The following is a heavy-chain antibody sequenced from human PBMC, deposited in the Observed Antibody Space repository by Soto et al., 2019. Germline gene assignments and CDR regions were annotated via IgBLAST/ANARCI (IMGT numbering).Heavy chain of an antibody. Sequence: EVQLVESGGGLVKPGGSLRLSCAASGFTFSIYSMNWVRQAPGKGLEWVSSISSRSSYIYYEDSVKGRFTISKDNAKKSLYMQMNSLRAEDTAVYYCARGDVGDYYGMDVWGQGTTVTVSS. J-gene: IGHJ6*02. CDR2: ISSRSSYI. CDR3: ARGDVGDYYGMDV. CDR1: GFTFSIYS. D-gene: IGHD3-16*01. V-gene: IGHV3-21*01.